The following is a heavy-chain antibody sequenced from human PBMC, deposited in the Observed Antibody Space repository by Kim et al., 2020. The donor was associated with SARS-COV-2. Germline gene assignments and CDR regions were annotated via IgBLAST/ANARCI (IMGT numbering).Heavy chain of an antibody. CDR3: AREGGSGWYPSWFDP. Sequence: GGSLRLSCAASGFTFSSYWMHWVRQAPGKGLVWVSRINSDGSSTSYADSVKGRFTISRDNAKNTLYLQMNSLRAEDTAVYYCAREGGSGWYPSWFDPWGQGTLVTVSS. J-gene: IGHJ5*02. CDR2: INSDGSST. D-gene: IGHD6-19*01. CDR1: GFTFSSYW. V-gene: IGHV3-74*01.